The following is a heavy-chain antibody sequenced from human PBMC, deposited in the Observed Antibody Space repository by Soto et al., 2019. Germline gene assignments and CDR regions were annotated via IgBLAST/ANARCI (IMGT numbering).Heavy chain of an antibody. CDR1: GFTFSSYW. CDR3: AREVLPEGLNYYYYGMDV. J-gene: IGHJ6*02. Sequence: GGSLRLSCAASGFTFSSYWMSWVRQAPGKGLEWVANIKQDGSEKYYVDSVKGRFTISRDNAKNPLYLQMNSLRAEDTAVYYCAREVLPEGLNYYYYGMDVWGQGTTVTVSS. D-gene: IGHD2-2*01. CDR2: IKQDGSEK. V-gene: IGHV3-7*05.